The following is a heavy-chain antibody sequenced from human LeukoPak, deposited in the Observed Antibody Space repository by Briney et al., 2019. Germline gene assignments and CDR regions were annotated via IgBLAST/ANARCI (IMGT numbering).Heavy chain of an antibody. CDR2: IHLRDSLT. CDR3: ARRRDLYSGSYYPFDY. V-gene: IGHV5-51*01. J-gene: IGHJ4*02. CDR1: GYTFGTYW. D-gene: IGHD1-26*01. Sequence: PGESLKISSQLSGYTFGTYWIGWVRQMPGKGLEWMGIIHLRDSLTYYSPSWQGQVIISADKSISPAYLQWSRLKASDTAMYYCARRRDLYSGSYYPFDYWGQGTLVTVSS.